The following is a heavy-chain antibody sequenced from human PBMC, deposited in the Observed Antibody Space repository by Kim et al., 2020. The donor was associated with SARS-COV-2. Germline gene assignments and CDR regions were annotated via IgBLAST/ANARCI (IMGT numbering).Heavy chain of an antibody. CDR2: MFYSGYT. D-gene: IGHD3-3*01. V-gene: IGHV4-59*01. Sequence: SETLSLTCTVSGGSISSYYWSWIRQPPGKGLEWIGYMFYSGYTNYNPSLESRVTISVDTSKNQFSLNLTSLTAADTAVYYCARGGSRTIFPVWGQGTTVTVSS. CDR1: GGSISSYY. CDR3: ARGGSRTIFPV. J-gene: IGHJ6*02.